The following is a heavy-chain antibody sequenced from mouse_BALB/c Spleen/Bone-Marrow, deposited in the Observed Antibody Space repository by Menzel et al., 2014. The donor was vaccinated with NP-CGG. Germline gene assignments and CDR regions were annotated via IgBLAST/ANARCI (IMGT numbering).Heavy chain of an antibody. CDR2: ISSGGLYT. Sequence: EVQVVESGGGLVRPGGSLKLSCAASGFTFSSYAMSWVRQSPEKRLEWVAEISSGGLYTYYPDTVTGRFTISRDNAKNTLYLEMSSLRSGDTAMYYCARGGNYLDYWGQGATLTVSS. CDR3: ARGGNYLDY. CDR1: GFTFSSYA. V-gene: IGHV5-9-4*01. J-gene: IGHJ2*01.